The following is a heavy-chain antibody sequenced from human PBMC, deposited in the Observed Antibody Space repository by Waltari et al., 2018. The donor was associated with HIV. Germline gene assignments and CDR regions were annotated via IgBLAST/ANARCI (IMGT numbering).Heavy chain of an antibody. CDR1: GGSISSYY. CDR3: ARSYYDSSGYHLFDY. D-gene: IGHD3-22*01. CDR2: IYYSGST. Sequence: QVQLKESGPGLVKPSETLSLTCTVSGGSISSYYWSWIRQPPGKGLEWIGYIYYSGSTNYNPSLESRVTISVDTSKNQFSLKLTSVTAADTAVYYCARSYYDSSGYHLFDYWGQGTLVTVSS. J-gene: IGHJ4*02. V-gene: IGHV4-59*01.